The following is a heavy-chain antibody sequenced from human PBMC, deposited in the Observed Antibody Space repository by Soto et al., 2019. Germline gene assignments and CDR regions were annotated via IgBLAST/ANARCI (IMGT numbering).Heavy chain of an antibody. CDR2: IIPMLGIR. Sequence: QVQLVQSGAEVKKPGSSVKVSCKDSGGTFSTYSMFWVRQAPGQGLEWMGRIIPMLGIRNYAQRLQDRVTITADNSTATAHMELSSLRSEDTALYYCTIGSWSGDVFDIWGQGTMVTVSS. J-gene: IGHJ3*02. CDR1: GGTFSTYS. D-gene: IGHD2-21*02. V-gene: IGHV1-69*02. CDR3: TIGSWSGDVFDI.